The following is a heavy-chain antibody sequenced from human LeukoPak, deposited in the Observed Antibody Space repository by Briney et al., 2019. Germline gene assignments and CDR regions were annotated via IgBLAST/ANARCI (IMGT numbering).Heavy chain of an antibody. J-gene: IGHJ4*02. V-gene: IGHV4-59*11. Sequence: PSETLSLTCTVSGGAISNHYWSWIRQPPGKGLEWIGYIYYSGITTYNPFFKSRVTISVDTSKKQFSLKLSSVTAADTAVYYCASSHLYSSSWYLSGRFDYWGQGTLVTVSS. CDR2: IYYSGIT. CDR1: GGAISNHY. CDR3: ASSHLYSSSWYLSGRFDY. D-gene: IGHD6-13*01.